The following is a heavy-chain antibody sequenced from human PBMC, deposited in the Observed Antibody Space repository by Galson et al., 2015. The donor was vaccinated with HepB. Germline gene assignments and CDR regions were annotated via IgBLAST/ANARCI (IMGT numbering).Heavy chain of an antibody. CDR1: GYTFTGYY. CDR3: AIYFSGGSCYPNHS. Sequence: SVKVSCKASGYTFTGYYMHWVRQAPGQGLEWMGWINPNSGGTNYAQKFQGRFTMTRDTSISTAYMELSRLRSDDTAVYYCAIYFSGGSCYPNHSWGQGTLVTVSS. V-gene: IGHV1-2*02. D-gene: IGHD2-15*01. CDR2: INPNSGGT. J-gene: IGHJ4*02.